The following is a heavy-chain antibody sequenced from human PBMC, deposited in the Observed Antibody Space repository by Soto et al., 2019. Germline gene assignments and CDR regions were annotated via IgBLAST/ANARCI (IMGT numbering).Heavy chain of an antibody. Sequence: GGSLRLSCAASGFTFDDYAMHWVRQAPGKGLEWVSGISWNSGSIGYADSVKGRFTISRDNAKNSLYLQMNSLRAEDTALYYCAKDKYGRLLWFGELLGSFDYWGQGTLVTVSS. CDR2: ISWNSGSI. V-gene: IGHV3-9*01. CDR3: AKDKYGRLLWFGELLGSFDY. D-gene: IGHD3-10*01. CDR1: GFTFDDYA. J-gene: IGHJ4*02.